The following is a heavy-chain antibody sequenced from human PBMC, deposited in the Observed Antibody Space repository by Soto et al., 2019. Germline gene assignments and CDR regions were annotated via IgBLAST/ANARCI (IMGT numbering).Heavy chain of an antibody. CDR2: ISYDASNK. Sequence: QVQLVESGGGVVQPGRSLRLSCAASGFTFSTYAMHWVRQAPGKGLEWVAIISYDASNKYYADSVKGRFTISRDNSKNTLHLQMNSLRAEDTAVYYCARGNSSSSAAFDYWGQGTLVTVSS. J-gene: IGHJ4*02. V-gene: IGHV3-30-3*01. D-gene: IGHD6-13*01. CDR3: ARGNSSSSAAFDY. CDR1: GFTFSTYA.